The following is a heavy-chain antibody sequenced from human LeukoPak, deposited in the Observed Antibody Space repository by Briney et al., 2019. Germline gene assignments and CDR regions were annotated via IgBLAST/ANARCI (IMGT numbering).Heavy chain of an antibody. Sequence: SETLSLTCTVSGGSISSYYWSWIRQPPGKGLEWIGYIYYNGSTNYNPSLKSRVTISVDTSKNQFSLKLSSVTAADTAVYYCAVNLGGGANFDYWGQGTLVTVSS. V-gene: IGHV4-59*01. J-gene: IGHJ4*02. CDR2: IYYNGST. D-gene: IGHD1-26*01. CDR1: GGSISSYY. CDR3: AVNLGGGANFDY.